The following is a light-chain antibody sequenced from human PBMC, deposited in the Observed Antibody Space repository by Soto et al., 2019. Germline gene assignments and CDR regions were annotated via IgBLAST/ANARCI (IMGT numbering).Light chain of an antibody. CDR3: QQYGYSRT. Sequence: ETVLTQSPGTLSLSPGERATLSCRASQSVGGSLAWYQQRPGQAPRLLVYHTSNRATGIPDRLSASGSGTDFTLTISSLQPEDFAVYYCQQYGYSRTFGQGTKVDIK. J-gene: IGKJ1*01. V-gene: IGKV3-11*01. CDR2: HTS. CDR1: QSVGGS.